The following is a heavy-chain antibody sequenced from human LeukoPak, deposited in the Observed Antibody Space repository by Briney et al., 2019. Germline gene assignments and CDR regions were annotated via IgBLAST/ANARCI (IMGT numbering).Heavy chain of an antibody. CDR3: AKDRRYCSGGSCDYYGMDV. J-gene: IGHJ6*02. D-gene: IGHD2-15*01. V-gene: IGHV3-48*03. Sequence: GGSLRLSCAASGFTFSSYEMNWVRQAPGKGLEWGSYISSSGSTIYYADSVKGRFTISRDNSKNTLYLQMNSLRAEDTAVYYCAKDRRYCSGGSCDYYGMDVWGQGTTVTVSS. CDR1: GFTFSSYE. CDR2: ISSSGSTI.